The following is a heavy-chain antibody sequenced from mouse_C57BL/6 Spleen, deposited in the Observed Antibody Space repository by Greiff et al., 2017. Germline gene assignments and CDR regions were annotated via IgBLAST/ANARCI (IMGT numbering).Heavy chain of an antibody. CDR3: ARGYDGSSLDWYFDV. D-gene: IGHD1-1*01. Sequence: QVQLQQPGAELVKPGASVKLSCKASGYTFTSYWMQWVKQRPGQGLEWIGEIDPSDSYTNYNQKFKGKATLTVDTSSSTAYMQLSSLTSEDSAVYYCARGYDGSSLDWYFDVWGTGTTVTVSS. CDR2: IDPSDSYT. V-gene: IGHV1-50*01. J-gene: IGHJ1*03. CDR1: GYTFTSYW.